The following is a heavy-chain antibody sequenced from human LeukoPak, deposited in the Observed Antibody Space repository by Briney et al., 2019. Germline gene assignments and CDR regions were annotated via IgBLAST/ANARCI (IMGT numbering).Heavy chain of an antibody. D-gene: IGHD6-25*01. CDR3: ARDAGWRLLDY. CDR2: ISWNSGSI. J-gene: IGHJ4*02. V-gene: IGHV3-9*01. Sequence: GRSLRLSCAASGFTFDDYAMHWVRQAPGKGLEWVSGISWNSGSIGYADSVEGRFTISRDNAESSLYLKMNNVRVEDTAVYYCARDAGWRLLDYWGRGTQVTVSS. CDR1: GFTFDDYA.